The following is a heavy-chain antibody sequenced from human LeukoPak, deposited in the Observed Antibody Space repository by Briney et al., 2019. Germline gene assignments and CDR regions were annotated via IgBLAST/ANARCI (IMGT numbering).Heavy chain of an antibody. CDR3: TTNVVVVVGCGY. V-gene: IGHV3-15*01. CDR1: GFSFSSYA. D-gene: IGHD2-15*01. Sequence: GGSLRLSCAASGFSFSSYAINWVRQAPGKGLEWVGRIKSKTDGGTTDYAAPVKGRFTISRDDSKNTLYLQMNSLKTEDTAVYYCTTNVVVVVGCGYWGQGTLVTVSS. J-gene: IGHJ4*02. CDR2: IKSKTDGGTT.